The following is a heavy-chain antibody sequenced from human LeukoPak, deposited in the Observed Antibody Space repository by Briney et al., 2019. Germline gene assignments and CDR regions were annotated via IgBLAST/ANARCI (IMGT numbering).Heavy chain of an antibody. CDR2: IYYSGST. V-gene: IGHV4-59*01. D-gene: IGHD1-26*01. CDR3: AREWIVGARDAFDI. Sequence: SETLSLTCTVSGGSISSYYWSWIRQPPGKGLEWIGYIYYSGSTNYNPSLKSRVTISVDTSKNQFSLKLSSVTAADTAVYYCAREWIVGARDAFDIWGQGTMVTVSS. CDR1: GGSISSYY. J-gene: IGHJ3*02.